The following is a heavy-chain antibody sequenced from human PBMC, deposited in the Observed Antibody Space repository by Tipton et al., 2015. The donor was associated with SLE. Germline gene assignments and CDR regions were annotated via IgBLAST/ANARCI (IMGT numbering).Heavy chain of an antibody. CDR3: ARGGRGYGDLDY. Sequence: SLRLSCAASGFTFSTYAMHWVRQAPGKGLEHVSAISSNGGTTYYADSVKDRFTISRDNSKNTLYLQMNSLRAEDTAVYYCARGGRGYGDLDYWGQGTLVTVSS. D-gene: IGHD4-17*01. CDR2: ISSNGGTT. V-gene: IGHV3-64*02. J-gene: IGHJ4*02. CDR1: GFTFSTYA.